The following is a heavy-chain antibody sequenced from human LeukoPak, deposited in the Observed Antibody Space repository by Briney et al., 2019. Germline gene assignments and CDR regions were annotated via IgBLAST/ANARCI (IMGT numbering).Heavy chain of an antibody. V-gene: IGHV3-7*01. Sequence: GGSLRLSCAASGFTFSNYWMRWVRQAPGKGLEWVANIKQDESEKYYVDSVKGRFTISRDNAKNSLYLQMNSLRAEDTAVYYCARDFYDSSGYYVEGDYWGQGTLVTVST. CDR1: GFTFSNYW. J-gene: IGHJ4*02. CDR3: ARDFYDSSGYYVEGDY. CDR2: IKQDESEK. D-gene: IGHD3-22*01.